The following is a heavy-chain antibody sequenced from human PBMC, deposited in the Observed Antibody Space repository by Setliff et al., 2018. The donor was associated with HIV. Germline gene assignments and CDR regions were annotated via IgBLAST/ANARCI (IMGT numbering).Heavy chain of an antibody. Sequence: PGGSLRLSCAAYGFNFGNYGMGWVRQAPGKGLEWVSGISLNGANPGYAYSVKCRFTISRDNAKNSLYLQLNSLRVDYTALYYFARYTGGWYYFDYWGQGMLVTVSS. CDR3: ARYTGGWYYFDY. CDR2: ISLNGANP. V-gene: IGHV3-20*04. J-gene: IGHJ4*02. D-gene: IGHD6-19*01. CDR1: GFNFGNYG.